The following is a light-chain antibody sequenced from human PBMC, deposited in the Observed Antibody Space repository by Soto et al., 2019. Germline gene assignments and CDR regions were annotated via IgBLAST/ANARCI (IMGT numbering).Light chain of an antibody. J-gene: IGKJ1*01. V-gene: IGKV1-39*01. CDR3: QLSYNAWT. CDR1: QRIGTF. Sequence: DIQVTQSPCSLSASVGDSVTITCRTSQRIGTFLNWYQQRQGRAPNLLIYSASTLQSGVPSRFSAGGSGTDFTLTITSLQPEDFATYYCQLSYNAWTFGQGTKVDI. CDR2: SAS.